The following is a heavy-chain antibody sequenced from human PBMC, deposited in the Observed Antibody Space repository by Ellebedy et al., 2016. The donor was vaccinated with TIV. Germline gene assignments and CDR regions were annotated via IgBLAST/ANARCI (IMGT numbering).Heavy chain of an antibody. CDR3: ATDSIPAVTIFPNYYYGMDV. Sequence: ASVKVSXKVSGYTLTELSMHWVRQAPGKGLEWMGGFDPEDGETIYAQKFQGRVTMTEDTSTDTAYMELSSLRSEDTAVYYCATDSIPAVTIFPNYYYGMDVWGQGTTVTVSS. J-gene: IGHJ6*02. CDR1: GYTLTELS. D-gene: IGHD3-3*01. CDR2: FDPEDGET. V-gene: IGHV1-24*01.